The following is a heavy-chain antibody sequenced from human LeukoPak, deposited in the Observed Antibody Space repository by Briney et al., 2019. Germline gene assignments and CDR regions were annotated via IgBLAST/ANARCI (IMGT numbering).Heavy chain of an antibody. J-gene: IGHJ5*02. Sequence: SETLSLTCTVSSGSINSYYWSWIRQPAGKGLEWIGRIYAGGSTDYNPSLKSRVTMSVDTSKNQFSLKLNSMTAADTAVYYCARESVQRGAAGAMGFDPWGQGTLVTVSS. V-gene: IGHV4-4*07. CDR1: SGSINSYY. CDR2: IYAGGST. CDR3: ARESVQRGAAGAMGFDP. D-gene: IGHD2-2*01.